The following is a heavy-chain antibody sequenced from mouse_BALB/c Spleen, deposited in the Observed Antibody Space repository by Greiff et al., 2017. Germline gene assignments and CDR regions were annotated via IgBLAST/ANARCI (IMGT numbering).Heavy chain of an antibody. J-gene: IGHJ4*01. V-gene: IGHV5-6-5*01. D-gene: IGHD1-2*01. CDR3: ASLHYYGYVAMDY. Sequence: EVKLVESGGGLVKPGGSLKLSCAASGFTFSSYAMSWVRQTPEKRLEWVASISSGGSTYYPDSVKGRFTISRDNARNILYLQMSSLRSEDTAMYYCASLHYYGYVAMDYWGQGTSVTVSS. CDR1: GFTFSSYA. CDR2: ISSGGST.